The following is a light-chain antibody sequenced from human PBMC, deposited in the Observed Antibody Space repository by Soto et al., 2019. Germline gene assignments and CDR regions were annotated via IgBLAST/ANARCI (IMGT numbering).Light chain of an antibody. V-gene: IGLV2-11*01. CDR3: CSYAGSSLVV. Sequence: QSALTQPRSVFGSPGQSVTISCTGTRSDVGGYNYVSWYQQHPGKAPKLMIYDVSKRPSGVPDRFSGSKSDNTASLTISGLQAEDEADYYCCSYAGSSLVVFGGGTKVTVL. CDR1: RSDVGGYNY. J-gene: IGLJ3*02. CDR2: DVS.